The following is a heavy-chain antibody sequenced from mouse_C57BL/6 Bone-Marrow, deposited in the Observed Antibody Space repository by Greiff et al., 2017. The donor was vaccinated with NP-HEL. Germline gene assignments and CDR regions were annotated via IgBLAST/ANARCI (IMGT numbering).Heavy chain of an antibody. CDR3: ARRGGYDYSAWFAY. V-gene: IGHV2-2*01. CDR1: GFSLTSYG. J-gene: IGHJ3*01. Sequence: VKLQESGPGLVQPSQSLSITCTVSGFSLTSYGVHWVRQSPGKGLEWLGVIWSGGSTDYNAAFISRLSISKDNSKSQVFFKMNSLQADDTAIYYCARRGGYDYSAWFAYWGQGTLVTVSA. CDR2: IWSGGST. D-gene: IGHD2-4*01.